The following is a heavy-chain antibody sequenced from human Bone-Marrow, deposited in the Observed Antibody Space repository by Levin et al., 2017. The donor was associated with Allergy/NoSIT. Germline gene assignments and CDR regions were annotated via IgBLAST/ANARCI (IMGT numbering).Heavy chain of an antibody. CDR2: ISWDASTT. D-gene: IGHD6-19*01. CDR1: GFTFNDYT. V-gene: IGHV3-43*01. J-gene: IGHJ4*02. Sequence: GESLKISCAASGFTFNDYTMHWVRQAPQRGLEWVSLISWDASTTYYADSVRGRFTSSRDNSKKAMYLQMNSLTTEDTAMYYCAKDLSPRIAVTGNIEYWGQGTLVTVSS. CDR3: AKDLSPRIAVTGNIEY.